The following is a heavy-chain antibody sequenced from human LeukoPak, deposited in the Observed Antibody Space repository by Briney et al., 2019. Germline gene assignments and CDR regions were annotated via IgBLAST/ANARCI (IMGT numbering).Heavy chain of an antibody. CDR1: GFTFSDYY. D-gene: IGHD1-1*01. CDR2: IRNKANRQTT. Sequence: PGGSLRLSCAASGFTFSDYYMDWVRQAPGRGLEWVGRIRNKANRQTTEYAASVKGRFTISRDDSKNSLYLQMNSLQTEDTAVYYCATDKGAAPEERADYWGQGTLVTVSS. CDR3: ATDKGAAPEERADY. J-gene: IGHJ4*02. V-gene: IGHV3-72*01.